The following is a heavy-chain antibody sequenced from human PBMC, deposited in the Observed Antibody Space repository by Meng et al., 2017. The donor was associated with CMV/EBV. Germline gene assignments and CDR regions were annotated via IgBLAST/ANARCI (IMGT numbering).Heavy chain of an antibody. Sequence: VQLPQSGPGLVKPCETLALPCIVSGASIKNYNWNWVRQPAGQGLEWIGLIQVIGHTVYNPSLKSRVTVSLDASKSQFSLTLNSVTAADTATYYCAGSRPGGGACDYWGQGILVTVSS. J-gene: IGHJ4*02. D-gene: IGHD3-16*01. CDR3: AGSRPGGGACDY. CDR1: GASIKNYN. V-gene: IGHV4-4*07. CDR2: IQVIGHT.